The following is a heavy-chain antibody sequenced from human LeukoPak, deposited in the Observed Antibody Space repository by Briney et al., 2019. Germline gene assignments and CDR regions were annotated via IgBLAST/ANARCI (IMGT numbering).Heavy chain of an antibody. CDR1: GGSINTYY. Sequence: SETLSLTCTVSGGSINTYYWSWIPQPPGEGLEGLGYIYYTGSTKYNPPLRRRVTISVDTSKNQFSLKLRSVTTADTGVYYCARGPPRIAGRPFDYWGQGTLVTVSS. D-gene: IGHD6-6*01. V-gene: IGHV4-59*01. J-gene: IGHJ4*01. CDR3: ARGPPRIAGRPFDY. CDR2: IYYTGST.